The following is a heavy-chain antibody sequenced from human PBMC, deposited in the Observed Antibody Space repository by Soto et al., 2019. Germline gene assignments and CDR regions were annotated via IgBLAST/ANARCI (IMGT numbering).Heavy chain of an antibody. CDR3: ARGGMVGDSHYSFDC. Sequence: EVQLVESGGGLVQPGGSLRLSCAASGFTFSSYWMHWVRQAPGKGLVWVSRINSDGSSTSYADSVEGRFTISRDNAKNTLWLQLNSLTAEDTAVYYCARGGMVGDSHYSFDCWGQGALVTVSS. V-gene: IGHV3-74*01. D-gene: IGHD1-26*01. CDR1: GFTFSSYW. CDR2: INSDGSST. J-gene: IGHJ4*02.